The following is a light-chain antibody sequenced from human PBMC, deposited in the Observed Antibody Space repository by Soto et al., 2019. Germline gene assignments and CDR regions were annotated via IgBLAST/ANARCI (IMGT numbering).Light chain of an antibody. CDR3: QQRRLWPP. Sequence: DIGLTQSPATLSLSPGDRATLSCRANQSVSTYLNWYQQKRGQAPRLLIFDASNRAAGIPARFSGSGSGTDFTLTISSLDPEDFAGYFFQQRRLWPPFGGGTKVE. CDR1: QSVSTY. CDR2: DAS. J-gene: IGKJ4*01. V-gene: IGKV3-11*01.